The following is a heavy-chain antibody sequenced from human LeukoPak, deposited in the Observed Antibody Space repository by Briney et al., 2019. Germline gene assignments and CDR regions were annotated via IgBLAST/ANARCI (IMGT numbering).Heavy chain of an antibody. Sequence: GGSLRLSCAASGFDVGSNYMNWVRQAPGKRLEWVSIIYSGGTTYYADSVKGRFTISRDNAKNSLYLQMNSLRAEDTAVYYCARDRRALIRGVIRKGFDYWGQGTLVTVSS. D-gene: IGHD3-10*01. V-gene: IGHV3-66*01. CDR2: IYSGGTT. CDR1: GFDVGSNY. J-gene: IGHJ4*02. CDR3: ARDRRALIRGVIRKGFDY.